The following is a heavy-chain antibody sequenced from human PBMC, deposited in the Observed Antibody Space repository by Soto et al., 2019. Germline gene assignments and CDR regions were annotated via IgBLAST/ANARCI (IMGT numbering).Heavy chain of an antibody. J-gene: IGHJ4*02. CDR3: AKVPKWELLSDY. CDR1: GFTFSSYG. D-gene: IGHD1-26*01. Sequence: GGSLRLSCAASGFTFSSYGMHWVRQAPGKGLEWVAVISYDGSNKYYADSVKGRFTISRDNSKNTLYLQMNSLRAEDTAVYYCAKVPKWELLSDYWGQGTLVTVSS. V-gene: IGHV3-30*18. CDR2: ISYDGSNK.